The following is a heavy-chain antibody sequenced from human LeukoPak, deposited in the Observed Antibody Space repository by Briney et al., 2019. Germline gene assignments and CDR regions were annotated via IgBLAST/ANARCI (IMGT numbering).Heavy chain of an antibody. D-gene: IGHD1-1*01. CDR2: INPSGGST. Sequence: ASVKVSCKASGYTFTSYYMHWVRQAPGQGLEWMGIINPSGGSTSYAQKFQGRVTMTRDTSISTAYMELSRLRSDDTAVYYCARVWNRLLLRFDYWGQGTLVTVSS. CDR3: ARVWNRLLLRFDY. V-gene: IGHV1-46*01. J-gene: IGHJ4*02. CDR1: GYTFTSYY.